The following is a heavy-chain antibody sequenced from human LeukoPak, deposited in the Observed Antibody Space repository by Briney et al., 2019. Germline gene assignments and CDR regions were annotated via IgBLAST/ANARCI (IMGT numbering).Heavy chain of an antibody. D-gene: IGHD6-6*01. CDR1: GGSISSYY. V-gene: IGHV4-59*01. Sequence: SETLSLTCAVSGGSISSYYWSWIRQPPGKGLEWIGYIYYSGSTNYNPSLKSRVTISVDTSKNQFSLKLSSVTAADTAVYYCARAPGYSSSSGGLDPWGQGTLVTVSS. CDR3: ARAPGYSSSSGGLDP. CDR2: IYYSGST. J-gene: IGHJ5*02.